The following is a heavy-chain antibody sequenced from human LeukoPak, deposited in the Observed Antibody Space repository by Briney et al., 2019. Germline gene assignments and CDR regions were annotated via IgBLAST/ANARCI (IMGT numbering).Heavy chain of an antibody. J-gene: IGHJ5*02. V-gene: IGHV3-30*02. CDR1: GFTFSSHG. Sequence: PGGSLRLSCAASGFTFSSHGMHWVRQAPGKGLEWVAFIRYDGSNKYYADSVKGRFTISRDNSKNTLYLQMNSLRAEDTAVYYCATYSSSSGWFDPWGQGTLVTVSS. CDR2: IRYDGSNK. D-gene: IGHD6-6*01. CDR3: ATYSSSSGWFDP.